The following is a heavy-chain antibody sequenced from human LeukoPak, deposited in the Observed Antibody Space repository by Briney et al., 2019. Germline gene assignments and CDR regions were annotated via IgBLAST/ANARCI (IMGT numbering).Heavy chain of an antibody. CDR2: IYYSGST. CDR3: ARDLGYGSGSYSIFDY. D-gene: IGHD3-10*01. V-gene: IGHV4-59*12. Sequence: SETLSLTCTVSGGSISSYYWSWIRQPPGKGLEWIGYIYYSGSTNYNPSLKSRVTMSVDTSKNQFSLKLSSVTAADTAVYYCARDLGYGSGSYSIFDYWGQGTLVTVSS. J-gene: IGHJ4*02. CDR1: GGSISSYY.